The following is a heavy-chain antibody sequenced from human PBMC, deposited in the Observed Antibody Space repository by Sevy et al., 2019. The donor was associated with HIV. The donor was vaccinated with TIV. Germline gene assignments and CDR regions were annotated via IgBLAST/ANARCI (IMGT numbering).Heavy chain of an antibody. J-gene: IGHJ6*02. D-gene: IGHD3-10*01. V-gene: IGHV3-30*18. Sequence: GGSLRLSCAASGFTFGSYDMYWVRQTPGKGLEWVALISFYGSNKEYADSVKGRFTISRDNSKNTVYLHMSSLKPYDTAVYYCAKDAFEVRGVLSSRGMPTYYHAMDLWGQGTTVTVSS. CDR2: ISFYGSNK. CDR1: GFTFGSYD. CDR3: AKDAFEVRGVLSSRGMPTYYHAMDL.